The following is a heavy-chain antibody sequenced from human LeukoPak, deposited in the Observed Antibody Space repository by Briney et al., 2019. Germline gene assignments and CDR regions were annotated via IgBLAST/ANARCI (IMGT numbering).Heavy chain of an antibody. CDR2: ISYDGSNK. V-gene: IGHV3-30*18. Sequence: PGGSLRLSCAASGFTFSTYGMHWVRQAPGKGLEWVALISYDGSNKYYADSVKGRFTISRDNSKNTLYLQMNSLRAEDTAVYYCAKDQVWTTVTYFDYWGQGTLVTVSS. J-gene: IGHJ4*02. D-gene: IGHD4-17*01. CDR3: AKDQVWTTVTYFDY. CDR1: GFTFSTYG.